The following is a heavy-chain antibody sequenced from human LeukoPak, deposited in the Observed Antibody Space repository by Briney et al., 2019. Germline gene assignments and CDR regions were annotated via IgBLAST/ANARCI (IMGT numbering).Heavy chain of an antibody. CDR1: GGSMSGYD. CDR2: IFYSGST. J-gene: IGHJ3*02. CDR3: AKSNGYGLIDI. D-gene: IGHD3-22*01. Sequence: SETLSLTCTVSGGSMSGYDWSWIRQPAGKGLEWIGNIFYSGSTYYSPSLKSRVTISLDTSRNQFSLKLNSVTAADTAVYYCAKSNGYGLIDIWGQGTMVTVSS. V-gene: IGHV4-59*12.